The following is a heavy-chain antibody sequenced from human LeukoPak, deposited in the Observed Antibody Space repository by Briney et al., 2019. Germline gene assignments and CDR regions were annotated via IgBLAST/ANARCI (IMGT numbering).Heavy chain of an antibody. Sequence: GSLRLSCAASGFTFSDSYMSWIRQPPGKGLEWIGEIYHSGSTNYNPSLKSRVTISVDKSKNQFSLKLSSVTAADTAVYYCARSIRGYYQDYWGQGTLVTVSS. CDR3: ARSIRGYYQDY. CDR2: IYHSGST. CDR1: GFTFSDSY. V-gene: IGHV4-34*01. J-gene: IGHJ4*02. D-gene: IGHD3-22*01.